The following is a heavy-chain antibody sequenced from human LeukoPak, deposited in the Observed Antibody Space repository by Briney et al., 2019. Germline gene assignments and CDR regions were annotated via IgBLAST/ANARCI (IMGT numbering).Heavy chain of an antibody. Sequence: ASVKVSCKASGYTFTGYYMHWVRQAPGQGLEWMGWINPNSGGTNYAQKFQGRVTMTRDTSISTAYMELSRLRSDDTAVYYCARVHKAQEVRKGAFDIWGQGTMVTVSS. J-gene: IGHJ3*02. V-gene: IGHV1-2*02. CDR2: INPNSGGT. CDR3: ARVHKAQEVRKGAFDI. D-gene: IGHD2-21*01. CDR1: GYTFTGYY.